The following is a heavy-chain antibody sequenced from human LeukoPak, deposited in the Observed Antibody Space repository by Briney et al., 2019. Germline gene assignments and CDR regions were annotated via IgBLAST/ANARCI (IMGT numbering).Heavy chain of an antibody. V-gene: IGHV3-23*01. CDR1: GGSVSSDGYY. D-gene: IGHD3-10*01. CDR3: AKGSRAMVRGVILYTPFDY. J-gene: IGHJ4*02. Sequence: ETLSLTCTVSGGSVSSDGYYWSWVRQAPGKGLEWVSAISGSGGSTYYADSVKGRFTISRDNSKNTLYLQMNSLRAEDTAVYYCAKGSRAMVRGVILYTPFDYWGQGTLVTVSS. CDR2: ISGSGGST.